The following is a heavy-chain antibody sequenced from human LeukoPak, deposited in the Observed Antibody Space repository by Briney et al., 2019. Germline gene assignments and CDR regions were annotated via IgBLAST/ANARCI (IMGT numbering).Heavy chain of an antibody. CDR3: AKGSDFWSGYQGFDP. V-gene: IGHV3-43*02. Sequence: GGSLRLSWAASGXTFDDYAVHWVRQAPGKGLEWVSLISGDGGSTYYADSVKGRFTISRDNSKNSLYLQMNSLRTEDTALYYCAKGSDFWSGYQGFDPWGQGTLVTVSS. CDR1: GXTFDDYA. J-gene: IGHJ5*02. CDR2: ISGDGGST. D-gene: IGHD3-3*01.